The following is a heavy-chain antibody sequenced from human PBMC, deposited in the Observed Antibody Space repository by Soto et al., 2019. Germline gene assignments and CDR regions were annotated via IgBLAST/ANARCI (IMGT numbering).Heavy chain of an antibody. D-gene: IGHD2-2*01. CDR2: ISAYNGNT. CDR1: GYTFTSYY. J-gene: IGHJ4*02. V-gene: IGHV1-18*01. Sequence: QVQLVQSGVEVKKPGASVKVSCKASGYTFTSYYISWVRQAPGQGLEWMGWISAYNGNTNYAQKLQGRVTMTTDTSMSPTYMDLWGQGCDVPAAYYWAGEGPPAPYWGQSTLAPVSS. CDR3: AGEGPPAPY.